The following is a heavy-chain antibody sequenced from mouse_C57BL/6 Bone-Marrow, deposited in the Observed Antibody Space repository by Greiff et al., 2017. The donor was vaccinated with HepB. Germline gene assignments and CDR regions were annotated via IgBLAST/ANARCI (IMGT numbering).Heavy chain of an antibody. CDR1: GYAFSSSW. Sequence: QVHVKQSGPELVKPGASVKISCKASGYAFSSSWMNWVKQRPGKGLEWIGRIYPGDGDTNYNGKFKGKATLTADKSSSTAYMQLSSLTSDDSAVYFCARKRDSYDACFAYWGQGTLVTVSA. CDR3: ARKRDSYDACFAY. V-gene: IGHV1-82*01. CDR2: IYPGDGDT. J-gene: IGHJ3*01. D-gene: IGHD2-12*01.